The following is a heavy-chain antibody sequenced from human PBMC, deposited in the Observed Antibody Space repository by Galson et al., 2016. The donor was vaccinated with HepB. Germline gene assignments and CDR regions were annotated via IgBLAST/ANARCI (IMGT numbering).Heavy chain of an antibody. Sequence: SLRLSCAASGFTFRRYGMHWVRQAPGKGLEWVAVISYDGNNKYYADFMKGRFTISRDNSKNTLYLQMNSLRVEDTALHYCAKGGGGSCSGGSCLLNYVMDVWGQGTTVTVSS. CDR2: ISYDGNNK. V-gene: IGHV3-30*18. D-gene: IGHD2-15*01. J-gene: IGHJ6*02. CDR3: AKGGGGSCSGGSCLLNYVMDV. CDR1: GFTFRRYG.